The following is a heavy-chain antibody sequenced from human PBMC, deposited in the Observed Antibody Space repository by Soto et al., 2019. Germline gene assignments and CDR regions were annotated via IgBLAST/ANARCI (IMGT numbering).Heavy chain of an antibody. V-gene: IGHV4-34*01. J-gene: IGHJ1*01. CDR3: ARAGHSSSWGAEYFPH. CDR2: INHSGST. D-gene: IGHD6-13*01. Sequence: SETLSLTCAVYGGSFSGYYWSWIRQPPGKGLEWIGEINHSGSTNYNPSLKSRVTISVDTSKNQFSLKLSSVTAADTAVYYCARAGHSSSWGAEYFPHWGQGTLVTVSS. CDR1: GGSFSGYY.